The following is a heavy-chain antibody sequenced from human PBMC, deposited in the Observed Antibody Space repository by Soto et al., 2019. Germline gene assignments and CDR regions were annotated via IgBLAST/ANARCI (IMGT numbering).Heavy chain of an antibody. D-gene: IGHD3-10*01. CDR1: GGSISSGGYS. V-gene: IGHV4-30-2*01. J-gene: IGHJ5*02. Sequence: QLQLQESGSGLVKPSQTLSLTCAVSGGSISSGGYSWSWIRQPPGKGLEWIGYIYHSGSTYYNPSLKSRVTISVDRSKNQFSLKLGSVTAADTAVYYCARAEITMVRGVIITSGWFDPWGQGTLVTVSS. CDR3: ARAEITMVRGVIITSGWFDP. CDR2: IYHSGST.